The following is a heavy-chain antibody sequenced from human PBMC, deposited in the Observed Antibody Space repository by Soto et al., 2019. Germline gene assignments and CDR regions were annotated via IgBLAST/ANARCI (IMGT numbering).Heavy chain of an antibody. Sequence: QVQLVESGGGVVQPGRSLRLSCAASGFTFSSYGMHWVRQAPGKGLEWVAVISYDGSNKYYADSVKGRFTISRDNSKNTLYLQMNSLRAEDTAVYYCAKDTQKYSSSDMFDYCGQGTLVTVSS. CDR3: AKDTQKYSSSDMFDY. CDR2: ISYDGSNK. J-gene: IGHJ4*02. D-gene: IGHD6-6*01. CDR1: GFTFSSYG. V-gene: IGHV3-30*18.